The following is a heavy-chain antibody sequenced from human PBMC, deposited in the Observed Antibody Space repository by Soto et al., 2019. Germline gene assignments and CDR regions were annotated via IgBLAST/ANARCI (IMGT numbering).Heavy chain of an antibody. Sequence: ASVKVSCKASGGTFSSYAISWVRQAPGQGLEWMGGIIPIFGTANYAQKFQGRVTITADESTSTAYMELSSLRSEDTAVYYCARDRHIYYYDSSGYYGPLDYWGQGTLVTVSS. V-gene: IGHV1-69*13. J-gene: IGHJ4*02. D-gene: IGHD3-22*01. CDR2: IIPIFGTA. CDR1: GGTFSSYA. CDR3: ARDRHIYYYDSSGYYGPLDY.